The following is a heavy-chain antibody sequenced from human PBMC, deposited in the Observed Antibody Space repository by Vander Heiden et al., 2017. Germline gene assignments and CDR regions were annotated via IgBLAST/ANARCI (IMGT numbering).Heavy chain of an antibody. CDR3: ARGYYYGSGSYYNWFDP. Sequence: QVQLVESGGGVVQPGRSLRLSCAAPGFTFSSYTTNWVRQAPGKGLEWVAVISYDGSNKYYADSVKGRFTISRDNSKNTLYLQMNSLRAEDTAVYYCARGYYYGSGSYYNWFDPWGQGILVTVSS. CDR1: GFTFSSYT. J-gene: IGHJ5*02. D-gene: IGHD3-10*01. CDR2: ISYDGSNK. V-gene: IGHV3-30-3*01.